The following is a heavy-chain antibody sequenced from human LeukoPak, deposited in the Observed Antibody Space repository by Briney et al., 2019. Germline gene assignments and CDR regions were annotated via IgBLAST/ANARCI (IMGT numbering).Heavy chain of an antibody. J-gene: IGHJ6*02. Sequence: PGGSLRLSCAASGFTVSSNYMSWVRQAPGKGLEWVSVIYSGGSTYYVDSVKGRFTISRDNSKNTLYLQMNSLRAEDTAVYFCARDVTMVRGAQDYYGMDVWGQGTTVTVS. D-gene: IGHD3-10*01. CDR3: ARDVTMVRGAQDYYGMDV. CDR1: GFTVSSNY. CDR2: IYSGGST. V-gene: IGHV3-53*01.